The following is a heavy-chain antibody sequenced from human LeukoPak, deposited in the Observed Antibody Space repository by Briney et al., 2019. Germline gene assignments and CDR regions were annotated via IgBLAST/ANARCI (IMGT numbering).Heavy chain of an antibody. CDR1: GYSISSGYY. J-gene: IGHJ4*02. CDR3: ARLTRKIDY. D-gene: IGHD3-16*01. V-gene: IGHV4-38-2*01. CDR2: IYHSGST. Sequence: KTSETLSLTCAVSGYSISSGYYWGWIRQPPGKGLEWIGSIYHSGSTYYNPSLKSRVTISVDTSKNQFSLKLSSVTAADTAVYYCARLTRKIDYWGQGTLVTVSS.